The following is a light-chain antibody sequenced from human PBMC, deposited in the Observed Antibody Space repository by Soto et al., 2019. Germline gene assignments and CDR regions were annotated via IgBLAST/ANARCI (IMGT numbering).Light chain of an antibody. Sequence: EIVMTQFPATLSVSPGERATLSCRASQSVSSNLAWYQQKPGQAPRLLIYGASTRATGIPARFRGSGSGTEFTLTISSLQSEDFAVYCCQQYNNWPLTFGGGTKVDIK. CDR2: GAS. J-gene: IGKJ4*01. CDR1: QSVSSN. CDR3: QQYNNWPLT. V-gene: IGKV3D-15*01.